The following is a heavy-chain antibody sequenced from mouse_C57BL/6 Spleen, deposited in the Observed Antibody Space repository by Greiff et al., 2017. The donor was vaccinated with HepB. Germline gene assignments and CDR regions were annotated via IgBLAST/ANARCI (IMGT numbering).Heavy chain of an antibody. J-gene: IGHJ2*01. CDR1: GFTFSDYG. Sequence: EVKLQESGGGLVKPGGSLKLSCAASGFTFSDYGMHWVRQAPEKGLEWVAYISSGSSTIYYADTVKGRFTISRDNAKNTLFLQMTSLRSEDTAMYYCARNYGSSSPLFDYWGQGTTLTVSS. CDR3: ARNYGSSSPLFDY. D-gene: IGHD1-1*01. CDR2: ISSGSSTI. V-gene: IGHV5-17*01.